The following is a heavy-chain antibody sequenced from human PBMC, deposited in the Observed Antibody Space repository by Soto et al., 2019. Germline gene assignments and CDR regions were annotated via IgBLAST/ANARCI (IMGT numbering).Heavy chain of an antibody. CDR1: GYTFTSYY. V-gene: IGHV1-46*03. CDR3: SRVDPGETSPFDY. Sequence: EASVKVSSKASGYTFTSYYMHGVRQAPGQGLEWMGIINPSGGSTSYAQKFQGRVTMTRDTSTSTVYMELSSLRSEDTAVYYCSRVDPGETSPFDYWGRGTLVTVSS. J-gene: IGHJ4*02. D-gene: IGHD3-10*01. CDR2: INPSGGST.